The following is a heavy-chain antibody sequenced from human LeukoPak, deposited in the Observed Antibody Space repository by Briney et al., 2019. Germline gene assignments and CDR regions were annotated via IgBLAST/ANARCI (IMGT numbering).Heavy chain of an antibody. CDR2: ISWNSDRI. V-gene: IGHV3-9*01. CDR3: ARGASVREIDF. D-gene: IGHD3-10*01. J-gene: IGHJ4*02. Sequence: GRSLRLSCVASGFTFHDYAMHWVRQAPGKGLKWVSGISWNSDRIAYADSVKGRLTISRDNAKNSLYLQMNSLSSEDTAFYYCARGASVREIDFWGQGTLVTVSS. CDR1: GFTFHDYA.